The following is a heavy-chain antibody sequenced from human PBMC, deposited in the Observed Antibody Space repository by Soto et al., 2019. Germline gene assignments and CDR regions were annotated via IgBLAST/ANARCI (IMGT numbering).Heavy chain of an antibody. CDR1: GFTFSNAW. J-gene: IGHJ4*02. D-gene: IGHD3-3*01. CDR3: TTRVRFLEWLSTRDTIFDY. CDR2: IKSKTDGGTT. Sequence: GGSLRLSCAASGFTFSNAWMSWVRQAPGKGLEWVGRIKSKTDGGTTDYAAPVKGRFTISRDDSKNTLYLQMNSLKTEDTAVYYCTTRVRFLEWLSTRDTIFDYWGQGTLVTVSS. V-gene: IGHV3-15*01.